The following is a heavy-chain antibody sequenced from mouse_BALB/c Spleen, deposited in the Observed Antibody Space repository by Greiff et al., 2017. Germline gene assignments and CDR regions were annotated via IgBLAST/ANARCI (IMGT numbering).Heavy chain of an antibody. CDR1: GYTFTSYW. V-gene: IGHV1-87*01. D-gene: IGHD2-14*01. J-gene: IGHJ3*01. CDR2: IYPGDGDT. CDR3: ASTYYRRSWFAY. Sequence: QVQLKQSGAELARPGASVKLSCKASGYTFTSYWMQWVKQRPGQGLEWIGAIYPGDGDTRYTQKFKGKATLTADKSSSTAYMQLSSLASEDSAVYYCASTYYRRSWFAYWGQGTLVTVSA.